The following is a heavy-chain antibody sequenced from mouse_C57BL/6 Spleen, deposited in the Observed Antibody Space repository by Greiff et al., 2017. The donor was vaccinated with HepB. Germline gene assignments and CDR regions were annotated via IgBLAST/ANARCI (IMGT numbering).Heavy chain of an antibody. CDR2: ISSGSSTI. CDR1: GFTFSDYG. V-gene: IGHV5-17*01. CDR3: ARPYYGSSYVAMDY. D-gene: IGHD1-1*01. Sequence: EVQLVESGGGLVKPGGSLKLSCAASGFTFSDYGMHWVRQAPEKGLEWVAYISSGSSTIYYADTVKGRFTISRDNAKNTLFLQMTSLRSEDTAMYYCARPYYGSSYVAMDYWGQGTSVTVSS. J-gene: IGHJ4*01.